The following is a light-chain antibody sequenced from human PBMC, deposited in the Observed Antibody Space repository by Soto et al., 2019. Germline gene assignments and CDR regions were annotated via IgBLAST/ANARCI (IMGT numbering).Light chain of an antibody. J-gene: IGLJ1*01. CDR2: EVS. Sequence: LTQPASVSGSPGQSITISCTGTSSNVGGYNFVSWYQHHPGKAPKLMIYEVSNRPSGVSNRFSGSKSGNTASLTISGLQAEDEADYYCSSYTSSSTRVFGTGTKVTVL. V-gene: IGLV2-14*01. CDR1: SSNVGGYNF. CDR3: SSYTSSSTRV.